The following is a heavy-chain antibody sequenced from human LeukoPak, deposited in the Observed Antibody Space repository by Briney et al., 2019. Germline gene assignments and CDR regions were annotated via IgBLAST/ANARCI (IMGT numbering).Heavy chain of an antibody. V-gene: IGHV3-48*03. CDR3: AELGITMIGGV. CDR1: RFTFSGYA. D-gene: IGHD3-10*02. J-gene: IGHJ6*04. Sequence: GGSLRLSCAASRFTFSGYAMHWVRQAPGKGLEWVSYISSSGSTIYYADPVKGRFTISRDNAKNSLYLQMNSLRAEDTAVYYCAELGITMIGGVWGKGTTVTISS. CDR2: ISSSGSTI.